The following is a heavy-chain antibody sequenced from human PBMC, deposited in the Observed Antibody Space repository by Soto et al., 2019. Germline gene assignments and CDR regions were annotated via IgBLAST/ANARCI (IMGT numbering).Heavy chain of an antibody. V-gene: IGHV1-69*13. Sequence: SVKVSCKDSGGTFSSYAISWVRQAPGQGLEWMGGIIPIFGTANYAQKFQGRVTITADESTSTAYMELSSLRSEDTAVYYCARFSSSSWYAHYYGMDVWGQGTTVTVSS. CDR2: IIPIFGTA. CDR3: ARFSSSSWYAHYYGMDV. CDR1: GGTFSSYA. D-gene: IGHD6-13*01. J-gene: IGHJ6*02.